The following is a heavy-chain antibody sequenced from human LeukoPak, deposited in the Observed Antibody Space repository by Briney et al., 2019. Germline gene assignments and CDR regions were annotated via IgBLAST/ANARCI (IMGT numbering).Heavy chain of an antibody. CDR2: ISATGGRT. Sequence: GGSLRLSCAVSGFTFSSYAMSWVRQAPGKGLEWVSGISATGGRTYYADSVQGRFTISRDNSKRTLFLQMNSLRAEDTAFYYCAKAELGVDTFFDYWGQGTLVTVSS. CDR3: AKAELGVDTFFDY. V-gene: IGHV3-23*01. J-gene: IGHJ4*02. D-gene: IGHD3-3*01. CDR1: GFTFSSYA.